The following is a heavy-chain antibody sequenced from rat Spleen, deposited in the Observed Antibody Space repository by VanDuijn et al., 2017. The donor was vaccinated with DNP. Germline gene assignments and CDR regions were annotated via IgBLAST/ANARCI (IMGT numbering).Heavy chain of an antibody. V-gene: IGHV3-1*01. CDR1: GYSITSNY. CDR3: ARLEFGGYTYYFDY. J-gene: IGHJ2*01. Sequence: QLQESGPGLVKPSQSLSLTCSVTGYSITSNYWGWIRKFPGNKMEWIGHIRNSGSTTYNPSLKSRISITRDTSKNQFFLQLNSVTTEDTATYYCARLEFGGYTYYFDYWGQGVMVTVSS. D-gene: IGHD1-11*01. CDR2: IRNSGST.